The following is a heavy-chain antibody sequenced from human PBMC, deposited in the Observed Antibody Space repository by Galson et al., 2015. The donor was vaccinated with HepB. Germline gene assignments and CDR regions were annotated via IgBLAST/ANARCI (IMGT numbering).Heavy chain of an antibody. D-gene: IGHD3-16*02. CDR1: GFTFSSYA. CDR2: INGSGGST. V-gene: IGHV3-23*01. CDR3: AKDLGPKYGIMITFGGVIAYDY. Sequence: SLRLSCAASGFTFSSYAMSWVRQAPGKGLEWVSAINGSGGSTYYADSVKGRFTISRDNSKNTLYLQMNSLRAEDTAVYYYAKDLGPKYGIMITFGGVIAYDYWGQGTLVTVSS. J-gene: IGHJ4*02.